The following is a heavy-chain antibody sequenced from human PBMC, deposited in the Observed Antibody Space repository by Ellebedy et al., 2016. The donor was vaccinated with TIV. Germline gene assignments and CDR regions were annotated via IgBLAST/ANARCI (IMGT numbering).Heavy chain of an antibody. D-gene: IGHD3-22*01. CDR1: GGSISSSSYY. V-gene: IGHV4-39*07. Sequence: SETLSLTCTVSGGSISSSSYYWGWIRQPPGKGLEWIGSIYYSGSTYYNPSLKSRVTISVDTSKNQFSLKLSSVTAADTAVYYCARVGNYYDSSGYYRYYYYGMDVWGQGTTVTVSS. J-gene: IGHJ6*02. CDR3: ARVGNYYDSSGYYRYYYYGMDV. CDR2: IYYSGST.